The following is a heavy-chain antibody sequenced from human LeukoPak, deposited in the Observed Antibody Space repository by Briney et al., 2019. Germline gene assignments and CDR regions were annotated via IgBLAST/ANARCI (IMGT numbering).Heavy chain of an antibody. D-gene: IGHD1-1*01. CDR2: ISSSGGYT. CDR3: AKHVGDNQDGRYSDH. CDR1: GFTFSTYA. Sequence: GGSLRLSCAASGFTFSTYAMSWVRQAPGKGLDWVSAISSSGGYTYYADSVKGRFTISRDNSKNTMYLQMNSLRAEDTAVYYCAKHVGDNQDGRYSDHWGQGTLVTVSS. J-gene: IGHJ4*02. V-gene: IGHV3-23*01.